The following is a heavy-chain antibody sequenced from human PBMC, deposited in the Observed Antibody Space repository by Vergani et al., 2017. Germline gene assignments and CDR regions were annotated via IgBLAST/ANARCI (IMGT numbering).Heavy chain of an antibody. CDR2: IHPADSDT. CDR1: GYSFTNYW. CDR3: ARLYGRDSSGSKYFDY. D-gene: IGHD3-22*01. V-gene: IGHV5-51*01. Sequence: EVQLVQSGAEVKKPGESLKISCQLSGYSFTNYWIGWVRQMPGKGLEWMGIIHPADSDTRYSPSFQGQVTISVDKSISTASLQRSSLRASASAMYYCARLYGRDSSGSKYFDYWGQGTLVTVSS. J-gene: IGHJ4*02.